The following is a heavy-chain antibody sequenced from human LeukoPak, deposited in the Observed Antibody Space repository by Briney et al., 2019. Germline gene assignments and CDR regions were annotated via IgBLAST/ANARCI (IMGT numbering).Heavy chain of an antibody. V-gene: IGHV3-23*01. Sequence: GGTLRLSCAASGFTFSSYGMSWVRQAPGKGLEWVSAISGSGGSTYYADSVKGRFTISRDNAKNSLYLQMNSLRAEDTAFYYCARSGYSSSWYMFWGQGSLVTVSS. J-gene: IGHJ4*02. CDR2: ISGSGGST. D-gene: IGHD6-13*01. CDR3: ARSGYSSSWYMF. CDR1: GFTFSSYG.